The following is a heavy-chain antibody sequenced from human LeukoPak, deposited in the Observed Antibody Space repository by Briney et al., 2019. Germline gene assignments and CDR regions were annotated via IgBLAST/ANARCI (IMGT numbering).Heavy chain of an antibody. Sequence: ASVKVSCKASGYTFTSYDINWVRQATGQGLEGMGWMNPNSGNTGYAQKFQGRVTMTRNTSISTAYMELSSLRSEETAVYYCARGALTGWGYYYVSFDIWGQGTMVTVSS. V-gene: IGHV1-8*01. J-gene: IGHJ3*02. CDR3: ARGALTGWGYYYVSFDI. D-gene: IGHD3-22*01. CDR1: GYTFTSYD. CDR2: MNPNSGNT.